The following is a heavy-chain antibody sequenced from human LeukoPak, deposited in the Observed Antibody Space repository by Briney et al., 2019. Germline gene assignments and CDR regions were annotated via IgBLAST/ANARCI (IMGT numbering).Heavy chain of an antibody. J-gene: IGHJ4*02. V-gene: IGHV5-10-1*01. D-gene: IGHD6-19*01. CDR3: ATLVGGIAVAGIRN. Sequence: PGASLQISCKGSGYSFTSYWIGWVRQLPGKGLEWMGRIDPSDSYTNYSPSFQGHVTISADKSISTAYLQWSSLKASDTAMYYCATLVGGIAVAGIRNWGQGTLVTVSS. CDR1: GYSFTSYW. CDR2: IDPSDSYT.